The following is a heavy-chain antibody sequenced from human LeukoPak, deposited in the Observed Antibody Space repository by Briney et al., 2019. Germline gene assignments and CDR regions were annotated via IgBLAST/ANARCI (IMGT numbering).Heavy chain of an antibody. V-gene: IGHV1-8*02. J-gene: IGHJ4*02. CDR1: GYTFTSYD. CDR2: MNPNSGNT. D-gene: IGHD3-9*01. Sequence: ASVKVSCKASGYTFTSYDINWVRQATGQGLEWMGWMNPNSGNTGYAQKFQGRVTMTRDMSTSTVYMELSSLRSEDTAVYYCARAPRYFDWLSPQFDYWGQGTLVTVSS. CDR3: ARAPRYFDWLSPQFDY.